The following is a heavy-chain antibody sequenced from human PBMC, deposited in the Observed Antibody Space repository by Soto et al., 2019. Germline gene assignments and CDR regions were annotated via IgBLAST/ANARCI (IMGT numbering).Heavy chain of an antibody. CDR3: ARGPRAPPPHDYGMDV. J-gene: IGHJ6*02. V-gene: IGHV3-23*01. CDR2: ISGGGGTT. CDR1: GFTFSSHV. Sequence: EVQLLESGGGLVQPGGSLRLSCAASGFTFSSHVMNWVRQAPGKGLEWVAAISGGGGTTYYGDSVEGRFTMSRDNSKNXLYLQMNGLRADDSAVYYCARGPRAPPPHDYGMDVWGQGTTVTVSS.